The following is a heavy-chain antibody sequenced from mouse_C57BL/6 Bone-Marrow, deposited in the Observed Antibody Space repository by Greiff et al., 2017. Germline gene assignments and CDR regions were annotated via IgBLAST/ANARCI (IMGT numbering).Heavy chain of an antibody. V-gene: IGHV3-6*01. D-gene: IGHD1-1*01. CDR1: GYSITSGYY. CDR3: ARGLYYYGSHFDY. Sequence: ESGPGLVKPSQSLSLTCSVTGYSITSGYYCNWNRKLPGNQLEWMGYFSNDGSTNYNPYLNNRITITRDTSKNPLFLKLNTVTTEDTATEYCARGLYYYGSHFDYWGQGTTLTVSS. CDR2: FSNDGST. J-gene: IGHJ2*01.